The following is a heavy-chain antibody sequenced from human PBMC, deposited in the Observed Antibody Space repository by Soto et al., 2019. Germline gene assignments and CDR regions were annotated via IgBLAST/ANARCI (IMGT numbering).Heavy chain of an antibody. CDR1: GGSISSYY. V-gene: IGHV6-1*01. CDR2: TYYRSKWYS. Sequence: SETLSLTCTVSGGSISSYYWNWIRQSPSRGLEWLGRTYYRSKWYSESAPSVKSRITVNPDTSKNEFSLQLNSVSPEDTAVYYCARGEWPAVFDYWGQGALVTVSS. CDR3: ARGEWPAVFDY. J-gene: IGHJ4*02. D-gene: IGHD3-3*01.